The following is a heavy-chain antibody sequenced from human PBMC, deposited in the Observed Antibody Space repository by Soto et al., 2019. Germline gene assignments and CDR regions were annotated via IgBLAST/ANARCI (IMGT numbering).Heavy chain of an antibody. V-gene: IGHV4-39*01. CDR3: ARRHTVTKYYFDY. D-gene: IGHD4-17*01. CDR2: IYYSGST. J-gene: IGHJ4*02. CDR1: GGSISSSSYY. Sequence: SETLSLTCTVSGGSISSSSYYWGWIRQPPGKGLEWIGSIYYSGSTYYNPSLKSRVTISVDTSKNQFSLKLSSVTAADTAVYYCARRHTVTKYYFDYWDQGTLVTVSS.